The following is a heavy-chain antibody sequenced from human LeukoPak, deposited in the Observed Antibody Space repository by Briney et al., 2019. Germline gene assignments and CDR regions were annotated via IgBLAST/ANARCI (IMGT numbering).Heavy chain of an antibody. Sequence: GGSLRLSCAASGFTFSSFAMHWVRQAPGKGLEWVAVISYDGSNKYYADSVKGRFTISRDNSKNTLYLQMNSLRAEDTAVYYCARDRGITMVRGVIEYWGQGTLVTVSS. CDR1: GFTFSSFA. V-gene: IGHV3-30-3*01. CDR2: ISYDGSNK. J-gene: IGHJ4*02. D-gene: IGHD3-10*01. CDR3: ARDRGITMVRGVIEY.